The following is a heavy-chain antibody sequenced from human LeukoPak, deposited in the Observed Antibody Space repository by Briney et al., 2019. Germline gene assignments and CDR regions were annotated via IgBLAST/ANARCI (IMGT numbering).Heavy chain of an antibody. Sequence: ASAKVSCKASRYTFTGYNIRWVPQAPRQGLEWMGWINPNSGGTNYAQKFQGRVTMTRDTSISTAYMELSRLRSDDTAVYYCAREDLSSPAYWGQGTLVTVSS. V-gene: IGHV1-2*02. CDR3: AREDLSSPAY. CDR1: RYTFTGYN. J-gene: IGHJ4*02. CDR2: INPNSGGT.